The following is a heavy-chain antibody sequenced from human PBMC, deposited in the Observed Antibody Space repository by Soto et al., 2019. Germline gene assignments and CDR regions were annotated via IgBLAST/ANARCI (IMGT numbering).Heavy chain of an antibody. J-gene: IGHJ6*03. D-gene: IGHD6-6*01. V-gene: IGHV4-4*02. Sequence: SETLSPTCAVSSGSISSSNWWSWVRQPPGKGLEGNGEIYHNGSTNYNPSLKSRVTISVDKSKNQFSLKLSSVTAADTAVYYCARSRRIAARRDYYYYMDVWGKGTTVTVSS. CDR2: IYHNGST. CDR1: SGSISSSNW. CDR3: ARSRRIAARRDYYYYMDV.